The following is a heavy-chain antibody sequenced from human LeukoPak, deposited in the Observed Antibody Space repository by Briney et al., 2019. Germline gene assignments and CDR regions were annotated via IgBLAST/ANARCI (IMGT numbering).Heavy chain of an antibody. Sequence: GGSLRLSCAASGFTFSSYAMSWVRQAPGKGLEWVSAISGSGGSTYYADSVKGRFTISRDNSKNTLYLQMNGLRAEDTAVYYCAKPDSSGYYYGFMCLDYWGQGTLVTVSS. CDR2: ISGSGGST. V-gene: IGHV3-23*01. D-gene: IGHD3-22*01. CDR3: AKPDSSGYYYGFMCLDY. CDR1: GFTFSSYA. J-gene: IGHJ4*02.